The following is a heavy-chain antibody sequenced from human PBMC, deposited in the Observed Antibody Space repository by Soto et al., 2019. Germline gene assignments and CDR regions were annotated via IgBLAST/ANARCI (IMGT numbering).Heavy chain of an antibody. CDR1: GFTFSSYS. CDR2: ISASTSSI. J-gene: IGHJ4*02. CDR3: VRGNYEKSIDY. D-gene: IGHD3-22*01. Sequence: GGSLRLSCAASGFTFSSYSMNWVRQAPGKGLAWISYISASTSSIYYADSVQGRFTISRDNAKNSLYLQMNSLRAEDSAIYYCVRGNYEKSIDYWGQGTLVTVSS. V-gene: IGHV3-48*01.